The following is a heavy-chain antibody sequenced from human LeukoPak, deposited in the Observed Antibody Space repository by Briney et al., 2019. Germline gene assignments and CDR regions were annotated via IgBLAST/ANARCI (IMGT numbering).Heavy chain of an antibody. Sequence: GGSLRLSCAASGFTFSSYTMNWVRQAPGKGLEWVSYISSSSTTIYYADSVKGRFTISRDNAKNSLYLQMNSLRAEDTAVYYCARDLYGTNGVSPYRFGTLDYWGQGTLVTVSS. D-gene: IGHD2-8*01. V-gene: IGHV3-48*04. CDR1: GFTFSSYT. CDR2: ISSSSTTI. CDR3: ARDLYGTNGVSPYRFGTLDY. J-gene: IGHJ4*02.